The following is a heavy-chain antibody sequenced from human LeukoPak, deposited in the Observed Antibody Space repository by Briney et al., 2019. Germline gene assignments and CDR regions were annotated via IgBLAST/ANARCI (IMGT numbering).Heavy chain of an antibody. J-gene: IGHJ4*02. CDR2: IYFSGTT. V-gene: IGHV4-59*08. D-gene: IGHD1-26*01. CDR1: GDSINAYY. CDR3: ARRPTTSIVGATTNYFDH. Sequence: SETLSLTCTVSGDSINAYYWGSIRQPPGKGLEWIGYIYFSGTTKYNPSLESRVTISVDTSKNQFSLKLSSVTAADTAVYYCARRPTTSIVGATTNYFDHWGQGTLVTVSS.